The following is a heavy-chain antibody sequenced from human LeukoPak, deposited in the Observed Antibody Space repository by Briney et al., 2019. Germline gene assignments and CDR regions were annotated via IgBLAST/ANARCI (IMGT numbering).Heavy chain of an antibody. V-gene: IGHV1-2*02. Sequence: PGESLKISCKASGYTFTGYYMHWVRQAPGQGLEWMGWINPNSGGTNYEQKFQGRVTMTRDTSISTAYMELSSLRSDDTALYYCARAPTWGYDYWGQGTLVTVSS. D-gene: IGHD7-27*01. CDR1: GYTFTGYY. CDR3: ARAPTWGYDY. CDR2: INPNSGGT. J-gene: IGHJ4*02.